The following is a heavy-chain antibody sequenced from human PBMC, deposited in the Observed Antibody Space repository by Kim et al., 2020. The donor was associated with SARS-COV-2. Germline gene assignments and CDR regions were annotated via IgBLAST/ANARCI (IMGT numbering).Heavy chain of an antibody. D-gene: IGHD2-2*01. CDR2: ISYDGSNK. CDR1: GFTFSSYA. Sequence: GSLRLSCAASGFTFSSYAMHWVRQAPGKGLEWVAVISYDGSNKYYADSVKGRFTISRDNSKNTLYLQMNSLRAEDTAVYYCARGNIVVVPAAYWFDPWGQGTLVTVSS. CDR3: ARGNIVVVPAAYWFDP. V-gene: IGHV3-30-3*01. J-gene: IGHJ5*02.